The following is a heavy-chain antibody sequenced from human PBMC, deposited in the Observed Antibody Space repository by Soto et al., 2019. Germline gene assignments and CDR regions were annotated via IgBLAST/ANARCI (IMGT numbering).Heavy chain of an antibody. D-gene: IGHD5-18*01. Sequence: SGPTLVNPTQTLTLTCTFSGFSLSTSGVGVGWIRQPPGKALEWLALIYWNDDKRYNPSLKSRLTITKDTSKNQVVLTMTNMDPVDTATYYCAHFPYVDTALGAFDIWGQGTMVTVSS. V-gene: IGHV2-5*01. CDR1: GFSLSTSGVG. CDR2: IYWNDDK. J-gene: IGHJ3*02. CDR3: AHFPYVDTALGAFDI.